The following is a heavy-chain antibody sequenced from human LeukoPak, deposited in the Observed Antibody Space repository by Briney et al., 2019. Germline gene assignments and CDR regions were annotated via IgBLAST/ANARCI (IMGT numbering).Heavy chain of an antibody. V-gene: IGHV1-58*02. Sequence: SVKVSCKASGFTFTNSAMQWVRQARGQRLEWIGWIVVASGNSNYAQKFQERVTITRDVSSSTAYMELSSLRSEDTAVYYCAAAPFHCSGGGCYLSATADGFDIWGQGTMVIVSS. CDR2: IVVASGNS. CDR3: AAAPFHCSGGGCYLSATADGFDI. CDR1: GFTFTNSA. J-gene: IGHJ3*02. D-gene: IGHD2-15*01.